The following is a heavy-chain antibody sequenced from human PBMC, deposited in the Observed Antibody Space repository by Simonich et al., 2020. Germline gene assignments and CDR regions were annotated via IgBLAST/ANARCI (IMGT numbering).Heavy chain of an antibody. Sequence: QVQLVESGGGVVQPGRSLRLSCAASGFTFSSYAMHWVRQAPGKGLEWVAVISYDRSNKYYADSVKVRFTISRDNSKNTLYLQMNSLRAEDTAVYYCARDGERYCGGDCYSYFDYWGQGTGHRLL. V-gene: IGHV3-30*07. CDR1: GFTFSSYA. J-gene: IGHJ4*02. CDR3: ARDGERYCGGDCYSYFDY. D-gene: IGHD2-21*02. CDR2: ISYDRSNK.